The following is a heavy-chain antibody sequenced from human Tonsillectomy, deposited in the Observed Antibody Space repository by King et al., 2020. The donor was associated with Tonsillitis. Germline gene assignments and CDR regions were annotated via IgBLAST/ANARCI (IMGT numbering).Heavy chain of an antibody. D-gene: IGHD6-13*01. CDR1: GFTFSSYD. V-gene: IGHV3-13*01. J-gene: IGHJ3*01. Sequence: QLVQSGGGLVQPGGSLRLSCAASGFTFSSYDIHWVRQATGKGLEWVSVIGTAGDTYYIGSVKGRFTISRENARNSLYLQMNSLRAGDTAVYYCARSNEQQLGHDAFDLWGQGTMVTVSS. CDR3: ARSNEQQLGHDAFDL. CDR2: IGTAGDT.